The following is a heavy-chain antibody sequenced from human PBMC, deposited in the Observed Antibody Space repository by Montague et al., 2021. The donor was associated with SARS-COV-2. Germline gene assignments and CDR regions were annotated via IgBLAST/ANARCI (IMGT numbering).Heavy chain of an antibody. D-gene: IGHD3-3*01. CDR1: GFTVSSNY. J-gene: IGHJ6*02. CDR2: IYSGGST. CDR3: ARDHLYYDFWSGYYDQYGMDV. V-gene: IGHV3-53*01. Sequence: SLRLSWAASGFTVSSNYMSWVRQAPGKGLEWVSVIYSGGSTYYADSAKGRSTISRDNSKNTLYLQMNSLRAEDTAVYYCARDHLYYDFWSGYYDQYGMDVWGQGTTVTVSS.